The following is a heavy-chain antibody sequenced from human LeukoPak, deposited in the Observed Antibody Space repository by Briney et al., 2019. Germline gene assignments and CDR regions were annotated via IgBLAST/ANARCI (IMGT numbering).Heavy chain of an antibody. D-gene: IGHD3-22*01. CDR2: IYYSGST. CDR1: GGSISSYY. Sequence: PSETLSLTCTVSGGSISSYYWSWIRQPPGKGLEWIGYIYYSGSTNYNPSLKSRVTISVDTSKNQFSLKLSSVTAADTAVYYCAGRITMIDWYFDLWGRGTLVTVSS. J-gene: IGHJ2*01. V-gene: IGHV4-59*12. CDR3: AGRITMIDWYFDL.